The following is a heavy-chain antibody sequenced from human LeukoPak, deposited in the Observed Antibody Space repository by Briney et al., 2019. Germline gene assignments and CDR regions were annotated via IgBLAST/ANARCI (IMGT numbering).Heavy chain of an antibody. CDR2: IIPILGIA. CDR1: GGTFSSYA. V-gene: IGHV1-69*04. J-gene: IGHJ3*02. Sequence: SVKVSCKASGGTFSSYAISWVRQAPGQGLEWMGRIIPILGIANYAQKFQGRVTITADKSTSTAYMELSSLRSEDTAVYYCAREQLGHDAFDIWGQGTMVTVSS. CDR3: AREQLGHDAFDI. D-gene: IGHD6-13*01.